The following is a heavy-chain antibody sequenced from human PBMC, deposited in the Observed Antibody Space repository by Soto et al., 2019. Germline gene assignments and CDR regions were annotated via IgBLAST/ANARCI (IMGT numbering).Heavy chain of an antibody. CDR1: GYTFTSYQ. CDR2: INPSGGRI. D-gene: IGHD2-8*01. V-gene: IGHV1-46*01. CDR3: ARDGTPTTNGVGPSYTMEV. J-gene: IGHJ6*02. Sequence: QMQLVQSGAEVKKPGASVKVSCKASGYTFTSYQMHWVRQAPGQGLEWMGIINPSGGRITYAPRFQGRVMMTRDTSTNTVYMELRSLRSEETAVYYCARDGTPTTNGVGPSYTMEVWGQGTQVTVS.